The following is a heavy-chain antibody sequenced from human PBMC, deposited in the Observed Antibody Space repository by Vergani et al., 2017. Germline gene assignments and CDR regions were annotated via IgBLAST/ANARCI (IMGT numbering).Heavy chain of an antibody. J-gene: IGHJ4*02. D-gene: IGHD3-10*01. CDR1: GFTFSSYW. CDR3: ARDHWYYYGSGSYYNVFDY. CDR2: IKQDGSEK. V-gene: IGHV3-7*01. Sequence: EVQLVESGGGLVQPGGSLRLSCAASGFTFSSYWMSWVRQAPGKGREWVAKIKQDGSEKYYVDSVKGRFTISRENAKNSLYLQMNSLRAEDTAVYYCARDHWYYYGSGSYYNVFDYWGQGTLVTVSS.